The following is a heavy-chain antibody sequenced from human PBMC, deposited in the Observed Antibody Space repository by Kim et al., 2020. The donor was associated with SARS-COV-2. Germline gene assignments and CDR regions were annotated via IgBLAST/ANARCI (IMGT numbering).Heavy chain of an antibody. D-gene: IGHD1-26*01. V-gene: IGHV4-59*01. Sequence: SETLSLTCTVSGGSISSYYWSWIRQPPGKGLEWIGYIYYSGSTNYNPSLKSRVTISVDTSKNQFSLKLSSVTAADTAVYYCARGRSYKVGDYFDYWGQGTLVTVSS. J-gene: IGHJ4*02. CDR3: ARGRSYKVGDYFDY. CDR1: GGSISSYY. CDR2: IYYSGST.